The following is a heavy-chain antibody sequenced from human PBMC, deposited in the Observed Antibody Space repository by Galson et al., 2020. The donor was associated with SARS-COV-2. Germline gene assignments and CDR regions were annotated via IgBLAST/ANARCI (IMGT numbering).Heavy chain of an antibody. CDR2: IYHSGST. D-gene: IGHD6-19*01. J-gene: IGHJ5*02. CDR3: TSDEVYSSGWAVGGWS. CDR1: GYSISSTYY. Sequence: SETLSLTCTVSGYSISSTYYWGWIRQPPGKGLEWIGSIYHSGSTFYNPSLNSRVTISVDTSKNQFSLKLSSVTAADTAVYYCTSDEVYSSGWAVGGWSWGQGTLVTVSS. V-gene: IGHV4-38-2*02.